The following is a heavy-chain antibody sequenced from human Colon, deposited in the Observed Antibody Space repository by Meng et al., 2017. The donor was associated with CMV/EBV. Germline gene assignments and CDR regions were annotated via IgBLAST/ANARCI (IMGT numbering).Heavy chain of an antibody. CDR3: ARGSQSQRLLDY. J-gene: IGHJ4*02. V-gene: IGHV4-59*01. Sequence: SETLSLTCTVSGGSISSYYWSWIRQPPGKGLEWIGYIYYSGSTNYNPSLKSRVTISVDTSKNQFSLKLSAVTAADTAVYFCARGSQSQRLLDYWGQGTLVTVSS. CDR2: IYYSGST. CDR1: GGSISSYY. D-gene: IGHD6-25*01.